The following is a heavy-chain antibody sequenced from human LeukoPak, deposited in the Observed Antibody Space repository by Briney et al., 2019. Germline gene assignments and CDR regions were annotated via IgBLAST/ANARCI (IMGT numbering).Heavy chain of an antibody. D-gene: IGHD6-19*01. J-gene: IGHJ4*02. V-gene: IGHV1-8*01. Sequence: VASVKVSCKASGYTFTSYDINWVRQATGQGLEWMGWMNPNSGNTGCAQNFQGRVTMTRDTSISTAYMALSGLRSDDTAVYYCAKVIEGAVAFDYWGQGTLVTVSS. CDR1: GYTFTSYD. CDR3: AKVIEGAVAFDY. CDR2: MNPNSGNT.